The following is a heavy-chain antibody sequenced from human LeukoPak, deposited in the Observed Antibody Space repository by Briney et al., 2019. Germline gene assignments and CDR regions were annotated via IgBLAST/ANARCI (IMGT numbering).Heavy chain of an antibody. CDR1: GFTFSSYA. D-gene: IGHD3-3*01. Sequence: PGGSLRLSCAASGFTFSSYAMSWVRQAPGKGLEWVSAISGSGGYTYYADSVKGRFTISRDNSKNTLYLQMNSLRAEDTAIYYCARDERLLSFLKWGQGTLVTVSS. V-gene: IGHV3-23*01. CDR2: ISGSGGYT. CDR3: ARDERLLSFLK. J-gene: IGHJ4*02.